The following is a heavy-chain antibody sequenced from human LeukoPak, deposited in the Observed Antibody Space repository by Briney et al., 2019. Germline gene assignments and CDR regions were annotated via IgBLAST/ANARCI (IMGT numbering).Heavy chain of an antibody. CDR2: IKRDGSEK. CDR1: GFSFSTNW. Sequence: GGSLRLSCVASGFSFSTNWMDWVRQAPGKGLEWVANIKRDGSEKSYVDSVKGRFTISRDNAKNSLYLEINSLRAEDTAVYYCAKEGNWNLDYWGQGALVTVSS. D-gene: IGHD1-1*01. V-gene: IGHV3-7*01. CDR3: AKEGNWNLDY. J-gene: IGHJ4*02.